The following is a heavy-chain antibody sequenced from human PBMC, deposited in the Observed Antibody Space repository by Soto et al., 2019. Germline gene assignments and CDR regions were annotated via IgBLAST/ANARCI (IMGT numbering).Heavy chain of an antibody. CDR1: GGTFSSYA. J-gene: IGHJ6*02. Sequence: QVQLVQSGVEVKKPGSSVKVSCKASGGTFSSYAISWVRQAPGQGLEWMGGIIPIFGTANYAQKFQGRVTITADESTSTAYMELSSLRSEDTAVYYCARKQGLRDSDYYYYGMDVWVQGTTVIVSS. CDR2: IIPIFGTA. D-gene: IGHD2-21*02. CDR3: ARKQGLRDSDYYYYGMDV. V-gene: IGHV1-69*01.